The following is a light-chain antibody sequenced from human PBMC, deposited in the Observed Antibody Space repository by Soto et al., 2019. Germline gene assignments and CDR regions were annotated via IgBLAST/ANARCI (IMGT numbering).Light chain of an antibody. Sequence: DIQMTQSPSSLSASVGDRVSITCRASQTISTYLNWYQQKPGEAPQLLIYKISTLQRGVPSRFSGSGSGTDFTLTISNLQPEDFATYYCQQGHDIPLTFGRGTRLEI. CDR2: KIS. V-gene: IGKV1-39*01. CDR3: QQGHDIPLT. J-gene: IGKJ5*01. CDR1: QTISTY.